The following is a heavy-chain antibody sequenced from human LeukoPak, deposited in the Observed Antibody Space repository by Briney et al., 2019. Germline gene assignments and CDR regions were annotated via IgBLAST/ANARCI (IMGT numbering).Heavy chain of an antibody. D-gene: IGHD1-26*01. Sequence: SETLSLTCSVSGGSTSNYYWSWVRQSPGEGPEWGGYIYNRGSTNYTPSLKRRVTISVHTSKNQFSLKLSSVTAADTAVYYCARSEGRGSYFSLHAFDIWGQGTMVTVSS. J-gene: IGHJ3*02. CDR3: ARSEGRGSYFSLHAFDI. V-gene: IGHV4-59*01. CDR2: IYNRGST. CDR1: GGSTSNYY.